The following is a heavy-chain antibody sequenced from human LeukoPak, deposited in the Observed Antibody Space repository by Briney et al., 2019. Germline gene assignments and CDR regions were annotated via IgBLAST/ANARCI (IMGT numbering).Heavy chain of an antibody. Sequence: GGSLRLSCAASGFTFSGSAMHWVRQASGKGLEWVGRIRSKANSYATAYAASVKGRFTISRDDSKNTAYLQMNSLKTEGTAVYYCTRLPTVTTMDYWGQGTLVTVSS. D-gene: IGHD4-11*01. J-gene: IGHJ4*02. CDR2: IRSKANSYAT. CDR1: GFTFSGSA. V-gene: IGHV3-73*01. CDR3: TRLPTVTTMDY.